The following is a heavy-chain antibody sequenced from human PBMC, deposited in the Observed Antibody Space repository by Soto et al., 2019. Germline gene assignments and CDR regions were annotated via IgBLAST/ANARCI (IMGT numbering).Heavy chain of an antibody. CDR2: IYRDGAT. CDR1: GGSIINSPDW. Sequence: SETLSLICTVSGGSIINSPDWWGWVRQPPGKGPEWIASIYRDGATYYNPSPNSRVTVFVDSSKNQFSLKLPSVTAADTAIYYCARLAGSSFFTYWGQGTRVTVSS. J-gene: IGHJ4*02. CDR3: ARLAGSSFFTY. D-gene: IGHD6-6*01. V-gene: IGHV4-39*01.